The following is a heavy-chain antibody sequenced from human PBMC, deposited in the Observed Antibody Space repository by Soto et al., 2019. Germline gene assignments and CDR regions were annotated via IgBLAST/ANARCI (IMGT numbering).Heavy chain of an antibody. J-gene: IGHJ4*02. D-gene: IGHD3-16*01. CDR2: IYWDDDK. CDR3: AHRLTYVGYDY. V-gene: IGHV2-5*02. Sequence: QITLKESGPTLVKPTQTLTLTCTFSGFSFSTSGVAVGWIRQPPGEALEWLALIYWDDDKRYSPSLKSRVNITKDTSKNQVVLTMTNMDPVDTATYYCAHRLTYVGYDYWGQGTLVTVSS. CDR1: GFSFSTSGVA.